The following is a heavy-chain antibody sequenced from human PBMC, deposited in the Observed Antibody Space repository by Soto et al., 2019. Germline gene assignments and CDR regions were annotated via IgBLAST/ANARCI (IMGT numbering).Heavy chain of an antibody. CDR1: GYTFANYG. V-gene: IGHV1-18*01. CDR2: INLKTGRI. Sequence: QVQLVQSGAEVKKPGASVRVSCKASGYTFANYGISWVRQAPGQGLDWMGWINLKTGRIDYARNFVCRVTMTTEKSTTTAYMELRTLTSDDTAVYYCARDPPGLYYFDYWVQGTQINVSS. CDR3: ARDPPGLYYFDY. J-gene: IGHJ4*02. D-gene: IGHD3-10*01.